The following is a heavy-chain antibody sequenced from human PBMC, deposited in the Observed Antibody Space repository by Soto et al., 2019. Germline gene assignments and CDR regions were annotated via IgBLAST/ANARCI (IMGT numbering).Heavy chain of an antibody. V-gene: IGHV3-23*01. CDR3: AKKVTIYAVDPADY. D-gene: IGHD3-3*01. CDR1: GFTFSYFV. J-gene: IGHJ4*02. CDR2: ISASGDAT. Sequence: GGSLRLSCAASGFTFSYFVMSWGREAPGKGLEWVSVISASGDATDYAASVKGRFTLSRDNSKNTLYLQMNSLAVADTAVYYCAKKVTIYAVDPADYWGQGTQVTVSS.